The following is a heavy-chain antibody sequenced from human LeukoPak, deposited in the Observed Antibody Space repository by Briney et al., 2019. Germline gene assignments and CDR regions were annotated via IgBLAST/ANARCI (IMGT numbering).Heavy chain of an antibody. CDR1: GFTFSSYA. J-gene: IGHJ4*02. Sequence: HPGGSLRLSCAASGFTFSSYAMHWVRQAPGKGLEWVAVISYDGSNKYYADSVKGRFTISRDNSKNTLYLQMNSLRAEDTAVYYCARDGESPRGAGDGALFDYWGQGTLVTVSS. D-gene: IGHD1-26*01. CDR3: ARDGESPRGAGDGALFDY. V-gene: IGHV3-30-3*01. CDR2: ISYDGSNK.